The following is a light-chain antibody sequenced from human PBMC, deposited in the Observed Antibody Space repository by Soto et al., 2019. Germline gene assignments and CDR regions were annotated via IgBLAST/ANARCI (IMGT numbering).Light chain of an antibody. CDR1: SSDVGGYNY. Sequence: QSVLTQPASVSGSPGQSITISCTGTSSDVGGYNYVSWYQQHPGKAPQLMIYDVSNRPSGVSNRFSGSKSGNTASLTISGFQAEDEADYYCSSYTSSSTPVFGGGTKLTVL. J-gene: IGLJ2*01. V-gene: IGLV2-14*01. CDR2: DVS. CDR3: SSYTSSSTPV.